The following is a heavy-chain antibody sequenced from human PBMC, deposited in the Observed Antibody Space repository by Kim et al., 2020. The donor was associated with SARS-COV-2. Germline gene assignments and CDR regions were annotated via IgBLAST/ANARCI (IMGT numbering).Heavy chain of an antibody. CDR3: ARDSKTRASIAAPDY. J-gene: IGHJ4*02. CDR2: IDAGNGNT. V-gene: IGHV1-3*01. CDR1: GYTFTSYA. D-gene: IGHD6-13*01. Sequence: ASVNVSCKASGYTFTSYAMHWVRQAPGQRLEWMGWIDAGNGNTRYSQKFQGRVTITRDTSASTAYMELSSLRSEDTAVYYCARDSKTRASIAAPDYWGQGTLVTVSS.